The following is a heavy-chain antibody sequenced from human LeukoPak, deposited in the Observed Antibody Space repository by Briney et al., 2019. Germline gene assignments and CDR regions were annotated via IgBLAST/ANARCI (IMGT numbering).Heavy chain of an antibody. Sequence: GGSLRLSCAAPGFTFSSYWMSWVRQAPGKGLEWVANIKQDGSEKYYVDSVKGRFTISRDNAKNSLYLQMNSLRAEDTAVYYCARAPSQGYSSGWYLDYWGQGTLVTVSS. J-gene: IGHJ4*02. V-gene: IGHV3-7*03. CDR3: ARAPSQGYSSGWYLDY. D-gene: IGHD6-19*01. CDR2: IKQDGSEK. CDR1: GFTFSSYW.